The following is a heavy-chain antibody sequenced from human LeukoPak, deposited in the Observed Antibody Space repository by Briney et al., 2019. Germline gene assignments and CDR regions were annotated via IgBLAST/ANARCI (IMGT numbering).Heavy chain of an antibody. D-gene: IGHD3-10*01. CDR1: GYTFTGYY. CDR3: ARVLTVNSGEGDY. J-gene: IGHJ4*02. V-gene: IGHV1-2*02. Sequence: ASVKVSCKASGYTFTGYYMHWVRQAPGQGLEWMGWINPNSGGTNYAQKFQGRVTMTRDTSISTAYMELSRLKSDDTAVYYCARVLTVNSGEGDYWGQGTLVTVSS. CDR2: INPNSGGT.